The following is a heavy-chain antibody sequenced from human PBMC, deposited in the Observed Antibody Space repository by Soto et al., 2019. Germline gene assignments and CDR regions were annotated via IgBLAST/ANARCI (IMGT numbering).Heavy chain of an antibody. Sequence: GGSLRLSCAASGFTFSSYSMNWVRQAPGKGLEWVSSISSSSSYIYYADSVKGRFTISRDNAKNSLYLQMNSLRAEDTAEYYCAKRRSSSGHCIAYWGQGTLVTVSS. CDR3: AKRRSSSGHCIAY. CDR2: ISSSSSYI. V-gene: IGHV3-21*04. J-gene: IGHJ4*02. CDR1: GFTFSSYS. D-gene: IGHD6-19*01.